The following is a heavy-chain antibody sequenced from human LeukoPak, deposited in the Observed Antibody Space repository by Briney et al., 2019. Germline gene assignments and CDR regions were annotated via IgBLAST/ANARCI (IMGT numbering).Heavy chain of an antibody. CDR3: AMRAPTWNPRSVVSWFDP. CDR2: IIPIFGTA. CDR1: GGTFSSYA. Sequence: GASVKVSCKASGGTFSSYAISWVRQAPGQGLEWMGGIIPIFGTANYAQKFQGRVTITTDESTSTAYMELSGLRSEDTAVYYCAMRAPTWNPRSVVSWFDPWGQGTLVTVSS. J-gene: IGHJ5*02. D-gene: IGHD3-22*01. V-gene: IGHV1-69*05.